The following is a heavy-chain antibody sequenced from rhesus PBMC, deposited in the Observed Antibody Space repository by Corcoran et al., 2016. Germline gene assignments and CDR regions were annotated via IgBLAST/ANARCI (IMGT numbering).Heavy chain of an antibody. CDR3: ARVYRGIDY. CDR2: ISNGGGST. Sequence: EVQLEEAGGGLAKPGGSLRLPCAASGFPFSDHYMDWVRQAPGKGLGWVSRISNGGGSTWYADSVKGRFTVSRENAKNTLYVQMNSLRVEDTAVYYCARVYRGIDYWGQGVLVTVSS. D-gene: IGHD1-1-1*01. CDR1: GFPFSDHY. J-gene: IGHJ4*01. V-gene: IGHV3-178*01.